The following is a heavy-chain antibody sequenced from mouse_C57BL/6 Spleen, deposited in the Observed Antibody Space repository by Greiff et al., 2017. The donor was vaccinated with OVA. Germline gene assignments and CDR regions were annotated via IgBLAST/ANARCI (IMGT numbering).Heavy chain of an antibody. D-gene: IGHD1-1*01. CDR1: GYSITSGYY. CDR2: ISYDGSN. Sequence: EVKLQESGPGLVKPSQSLSLTCSVTGYSITSGYYWNWIRQFPGNKLEWMGYISYDGSNNYNPSLKNRISITRDTSKNQFFLKLNSVTTEDTATYYCAREGGRGYFDVWGTGTTVTVSS. J-gene: IGHJ1*03. CDR3: AREGGRGYFDV. V-gene: IGHV3-6*01.